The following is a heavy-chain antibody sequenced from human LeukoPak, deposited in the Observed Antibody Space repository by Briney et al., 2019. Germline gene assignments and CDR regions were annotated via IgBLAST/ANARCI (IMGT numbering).Heavy chain of an antibody. J-gene: IGHJ3*02. Sequence: GSLRLSCAASGFTFSSYAMSWVRQAPGKGLEWVSAISGSGGSTYYADSVKGRFTISRHNSKNTQYLQMNSLRAENTAVYYCAKGDSSSWYFGVGAFDIWGQGTMVTVSS. V-gene: IGHV3-23*01. CDR2: ISGSGGST. D-gene: IGHD6-13*01. CDR1: GFTFSSYA. CDR3: AKGDSSSWYFGVGAFDI.